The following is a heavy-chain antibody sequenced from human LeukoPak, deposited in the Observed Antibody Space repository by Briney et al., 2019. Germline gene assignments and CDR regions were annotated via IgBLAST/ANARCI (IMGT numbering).Heavy chain of an antibody. D-gene: IGHD2-15*01. Sequence: GGSLRLSCSASGFTFSSYAMHWVRQAPGKGLEYVSAIGISGASTYYADSVKGRFTISRDNSKNTLYMQMNSLRVEDTAVYYCAKGGFCSAGSCYGGFDPWGQGTLVTVSS. CDR1: GFTFSSYA. CDR2: IGISGAST. CDR3: AKGGFCSAGSCYGGFDP. J-gene: IGHJ5*02. V-gene: IGHV3-64*04.